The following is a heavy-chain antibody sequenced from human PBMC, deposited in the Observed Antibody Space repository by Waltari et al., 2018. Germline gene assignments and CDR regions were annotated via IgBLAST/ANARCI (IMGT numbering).Heavy chain of an antibody. Sequence: QVQLQESGPGLVKPSETLSLTCAVSGYSISSGYYWGWLRQPPGKGLEWIGSIYHSGSTYYNPSLKSRVTISVDTSKNQFSLKLSSVTAADTAVYYCARESPFPDYDSSGYYYYYWGQGTLVTVSS. D-gene: IGHD3-22*01. J-gene: IGHJ4*02. CDR1: GYSISSGYY. CDR3: ARESPFPDYDSSGYYYYY. CDR2: IYHSGST. V-gene: IGHV4-38-2*02.